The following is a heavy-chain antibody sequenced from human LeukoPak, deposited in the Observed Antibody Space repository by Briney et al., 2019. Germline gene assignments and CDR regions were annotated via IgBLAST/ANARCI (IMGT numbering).Heavy chain of an antibody. J-gene: IGHJ4*02. D-gene: IGHD2-15*01. CDR2: IYPGDSDT. CDR3: ARQYCSGGSCYPNYFDY. Sequence: GESLKISCKVSGYNFTSYWIGWVRQMPGKGLEWMGIIYPGDSDTRYSPSFQGQVTMSADKSISTAYLQWSSLKASDTAMYYCARQYCSGGSCYPNYFDYWGQGTLVTVSS. CDR1: GYNFTSYW. V-gene: IGHV5-51*01.